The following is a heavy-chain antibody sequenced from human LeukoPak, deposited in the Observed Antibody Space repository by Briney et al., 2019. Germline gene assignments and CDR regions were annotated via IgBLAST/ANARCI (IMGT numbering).Heavy chain of an antibody. D-gene: IGHD3-22*01. J-gene: IGHJ6*03. CDR3: ASVYGSSNYYYDRYYYYMDV. V-gene: IGHV3-23*01. CDR1: GFYFESYA. Sequence: GGSLRLSCATSGFYFESYAMSWVRQAPGKGLEWVSGVSGSGASTYYADSVKGRFTISRDSSKNTLYLQLNSLRVEDTAVYYCASVYGSSNYYYDRYYYYMDVWGRGTTVTVSS. CDR2: VSGSGAST.